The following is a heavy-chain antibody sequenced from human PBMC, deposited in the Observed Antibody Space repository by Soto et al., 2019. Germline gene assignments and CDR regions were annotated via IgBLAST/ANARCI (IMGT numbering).Heavy chain of an antibody. D-gene: IGHD2-15*01. V-gene: IGHV4-34*01. J-gene: IGHJ4*02. CDR2: INHSGST. CDR3: VRGIRWYPDIDY. Sequence: QVQLQQWGAGLLKPSETLSLTCAVYGGSFSGYYWSWIRQPPGKGLEWIGEINHSGSTNYNPSLKSRVTISVDTSKNQFSLKLSSVTAADTAVYYCVRGIRWYPDIDYWGQGTLVTVSS. CDR1: GGSFSGYY.